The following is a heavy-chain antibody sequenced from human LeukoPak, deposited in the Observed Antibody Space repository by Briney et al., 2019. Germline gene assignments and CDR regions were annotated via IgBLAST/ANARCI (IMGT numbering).Heavy chain of an antibody. CDR1: GYTFTSNY. CDR2: ISPSGGST. D-gene: IGHD5-18*01. CDR3: ARGDTAMVPYYYYYMDV. J-gene: IGHJ6*03. V-gene: IGHV1-46*01. Sequence: ASVKVSCKAFGYTFTSNYMHWVRQAPGQGPEGMGVISPSGGSTTYAQKFQGRVTLTRDMSTSTDYLELSSLRSEDTAVYYCARGDTAMVPYYYYYMDVWGKGTTVTVSS.